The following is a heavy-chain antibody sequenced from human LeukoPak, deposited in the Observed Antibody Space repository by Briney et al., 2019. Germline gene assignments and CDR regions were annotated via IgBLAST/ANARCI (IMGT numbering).Heavy chain of an antibody. J-gene: IGHJ3*02. D-gene: IGHD3-3*01. CDR2: IYHSAST. CDR1: GYSISSGYY. V-gene: IGHV4-38-2*01. Sequence: SETLSLTCAVSGYSISSGYYWAWLRQPPGKGLDCLGCIYHSASTYYNPSLNSRLTISVHTSKNQFSLKLSSVTAADTAVYYCARRTWSGYYDDAFDIWGQGTMVTASS. CDR3: ARRTWSGYYDDAFDI.